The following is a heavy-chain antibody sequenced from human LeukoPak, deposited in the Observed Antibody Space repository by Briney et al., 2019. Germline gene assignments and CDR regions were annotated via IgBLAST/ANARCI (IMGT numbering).Heavy chain of an antibody. CDR1: GFTFNNYA. V-gene: IGHV3-23*01. Sequence: GGSLRLSCAASGFTFNNYAISWVRQAPGKGLEWLSGISGSGGSTYYADSVKGQFTISRDNSKNTLYLQMNSLRVEDTAVYYCARRTNYYDTSGYLDHWGQGTLVTVSS. CDR3: ARRTNYYDTSGYLDH. D-gene: IGHD3-22*01. J-gene: IGHJ4*02. CDR2: ISGSGGST.